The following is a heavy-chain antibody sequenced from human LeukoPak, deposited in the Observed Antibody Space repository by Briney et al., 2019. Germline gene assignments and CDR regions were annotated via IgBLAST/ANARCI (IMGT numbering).Heavy chain of an antibody. CDR3: ARDAPNYVWGSYRPNFDY. CDR1: GYTFTGYY. CDR2: ISAYNGNT. Sequence: ASVKVSCKASGYTFTGYYMHWVRQAPGQGLEWMGWISAYNGNTNYAQKLQGRVTMTTDTSTSTAYMELRSLRSDDTAVYYCARDAPNYVWGSYRPNFDYWGQGTLVTVSS. J-gene: IGHJ4*02. D-gene: IGHD3-16*02. V-gene: IGHV1-18*04.